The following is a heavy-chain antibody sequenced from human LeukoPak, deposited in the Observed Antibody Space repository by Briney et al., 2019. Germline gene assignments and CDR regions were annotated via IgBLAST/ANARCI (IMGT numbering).Heavy chain of an antibody. D-gene: IGHD3-10*01. CDR2: INHSGST. CDR3: ASSPNLWFGDHYYYYMDV. J-gene: IGHJ6*03. V-gene: IGHV4-34*01. CDR1: GGSFSGYY. Sequence: PSETLSLTCAVYGGSFSGYYWSWIRQPPGKGLEWIGEINHSGSTNYNPSLKSRVTISVDTSKNQFSLKLSSVTAADTAVYYCASSPNLWFGDHYYYYMDVWGKGTTVTISS.